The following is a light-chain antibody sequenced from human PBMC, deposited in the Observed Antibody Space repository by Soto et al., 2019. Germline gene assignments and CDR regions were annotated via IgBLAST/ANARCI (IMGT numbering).Light chain of an antibody. V-gene: IGKV3-20*01. J-gene: IGKJ4*01. CDR2: GAS. CDR3: QQSYSSPLT. Sequence: IVLTQSPGTLSLSPGASSTLSGRASQSVSSSYLAWYQQNPGQAPRLLIYGASSRATGIPDRFSGSGSGADFTLSISRLEPEDFATYYCQQSYSSPLTFGRGTKVDIK. CDR1: QSVSSSY.